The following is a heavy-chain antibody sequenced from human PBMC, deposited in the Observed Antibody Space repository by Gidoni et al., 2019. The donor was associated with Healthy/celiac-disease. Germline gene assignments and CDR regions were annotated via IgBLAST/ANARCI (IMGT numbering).Heavy chain of an antibody. CDR1: GFTFSSSE. V-gene: IGHV3-48*03. Sequence: EVQLVESGGGLVQPGGYLRLSCAASGFTFSSSEMNWVRHAPGKGLVWVPYISSSGSTIDYADSVKGRFTISRDNAKNSLYLEMNSLRAEDTAVYYCARGGGRGYSYGLGPKYFDYWGQGTLVTVSS. CDR3: ARGGGRGYSYGLGPKYFDY. CDR2: ISSSGSTI. D-gene: IGHD5-18*01. J-gene: IGHJ4*02.